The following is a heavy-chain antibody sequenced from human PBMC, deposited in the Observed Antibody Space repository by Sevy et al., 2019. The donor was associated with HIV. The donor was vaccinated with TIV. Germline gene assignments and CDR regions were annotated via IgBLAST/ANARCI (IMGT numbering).Heavy chain of an antibody. CDR2: ISGKGGST. CDR1: GFTFSGYA. D-gene: IGHD2-2*01. Sequence: GGSLRLSCAASGFTFSGYAMSWVRQAPGKGLEWVSAISGKGGSTHYADSVEGRFTISRDNSKNTLYLQMNSLRAEVTDVYYCAKTINSGGGVVPAANYYYYGMDVWGQGTTVTVSS. CDR3: AKTINSGGGVVPAANYYYYGMDV. J-gene: IGHJ6*02. V-gene: IGHV3-23*01.